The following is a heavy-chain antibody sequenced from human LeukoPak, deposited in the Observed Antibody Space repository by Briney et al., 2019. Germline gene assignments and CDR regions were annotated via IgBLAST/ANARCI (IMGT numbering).Heavy chain of an antibody. D-gene: IGHD5-24*01. CDR1: GFTFSGYD. J-gene: IGHJ6*02. CDR3: AREPPREMATSYYGMDV. CDR2: IGTAGDT. Sequence: GGSLRLSCAASGFTFSGYDMHWVRQATGKGLEWVSAIGTAGDTYYPGSVKGRFTISRENAKNSLYLQMNSLRAGDTAVYYCAREPPREMATSYYGMDVWGQGTTVTVSS. V-gene: IGHV3-13*01.